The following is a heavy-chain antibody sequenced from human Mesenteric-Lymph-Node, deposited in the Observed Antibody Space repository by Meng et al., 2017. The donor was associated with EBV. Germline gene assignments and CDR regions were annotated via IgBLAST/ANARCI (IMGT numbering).Heavy chain of an antibody. J-gene: IGHJ4*02. D-gene: IGHD1-7*01. CDR1: GFSLFTTGVR. Sequence: QIPLKEFCPTVVKATPTPKLTCSFSGFSLFTTGVRVGWIRQPPGKALECLALTSWDDDERYSPSLKSRLTITKDTSRNQVVLTLTNMDPVDTGTYYCARQVGNYVGFDFWGPGTLVTVSS. CDR2: TSWDDDE. CDR3: ARQVGNYVGFDF. V-gene: IGHV2-5*02.